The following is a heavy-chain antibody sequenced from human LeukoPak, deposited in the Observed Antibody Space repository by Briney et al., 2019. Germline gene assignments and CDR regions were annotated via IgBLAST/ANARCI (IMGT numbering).Heavy chain of an antibody. V-gene: IGHV3-21*01. J-gene: IGHJ4*02. CDR3: ARDKFPTGYSSGWYDY. CDR1: GFTFSSYS. D-gene: IGHD6-19*01. Sequence: PGGSLRLSCAASGFTFSSYSMNWVRHAPGKGLEGVSSISSSSSYIYYADSVKGRFTISRDNAKNSLYLQMNSLRAEDTAVYYCARDKFPTGYSSGWYDYWGQGTLVTVSS. CDR2: ISSSSSYI.